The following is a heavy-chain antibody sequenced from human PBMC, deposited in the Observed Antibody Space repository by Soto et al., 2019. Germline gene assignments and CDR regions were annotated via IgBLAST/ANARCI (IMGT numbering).Heavy chain of an antibody. Sequence: GESLKISCQGSGYRFTNYWITWVRQKPCKGLEWMGTIDCSDSNSKNSPSLQGHVTISADRSINTAYLQWSSLKASDTALYYCARLTYRSGWFDFWGQGALVTVSS. V-gene: IGHV5-10-1*01. J-gene: IGHJ4*02. D-gene: IGHD2-15*01. CDR2: IDCSDSNS. CDR1: GYRFTNYW. CDR3: ARLTYRSGWFDF.